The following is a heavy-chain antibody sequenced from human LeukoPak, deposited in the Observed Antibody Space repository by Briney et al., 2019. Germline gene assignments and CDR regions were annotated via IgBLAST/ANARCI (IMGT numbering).Heavy chain of an antibody. CDR3: ARDARSSMGAFDI. CDR2: INHSGST. D-gene: IGHD2-2*01. V-gene: IGHV4-34*01. Sequence: SETLSLTCAVYGGSFSGYYWSWIRQPPGKGLEWIGEINHSGSTNYNPSLKSRVTISVDTSKNQFSLKLSSVTAADTAVYYCARDARSSMGAFDIWGRGTMVTVSS. CDR1: GGSFSGYY. J-gene: IGHJ3*02.